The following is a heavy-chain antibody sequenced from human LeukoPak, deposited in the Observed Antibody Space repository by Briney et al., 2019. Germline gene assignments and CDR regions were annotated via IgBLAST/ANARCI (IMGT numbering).Heavy chain of an antibody. CDR1: GYTFTTFG. CDR2: ISAYNGDT. D-gene: IGHD4-23*01. CDR3: ARDNSVEDTAWWFDP. Sequence: GASVKVSCKASGYTFTTFGVTWVRQAPRQGLEWMGWISAYNGDTHYAQKFQGRVTMTRDMSTSTDYMELSSLRSEDTAVYYCARDNSVEDTAWWFDPWGQGTLVTVSS. J-gene: IGHJ5*02. V-gene: IGHV1-18*01.